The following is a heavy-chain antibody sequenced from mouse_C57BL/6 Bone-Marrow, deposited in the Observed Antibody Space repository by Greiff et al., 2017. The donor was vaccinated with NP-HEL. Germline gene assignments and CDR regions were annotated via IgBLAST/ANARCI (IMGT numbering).Heavy chain of an antibody. CDR3: ARKIYYGNLH. D-gene: IGHD2-1*01. Sequence: LLEPGGGLVRLGGSLNLSCAAFGFTFRGFTMSWVGQPPEKSLEWVPTISGGGGNTYYPDSVKGRFTISRDNAKNTLYLQMSSLRSEDTALYYCARKIYYGNLHWGQGTLVTVSA. CDR1: GFTFRGFT. CDR2: ISGGGGNT. V-gene: IGHV5-9*01. J-gene: IGHJ3*01.